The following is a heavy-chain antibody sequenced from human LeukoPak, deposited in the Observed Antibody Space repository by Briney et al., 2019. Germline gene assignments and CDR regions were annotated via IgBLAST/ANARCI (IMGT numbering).Heavy chain of an antibody. D-gene: IGHD1-26*01. CDR1: GGTFSSYA. CDR3: ARGGGAKWELPRDYYYYYMDV. V-gene: IGHV1-69*13. J-gene: IGHJ6*03. CDR2: IIPIFGTA. Sequence: ASVKVSCKASGGTFSSYAISWVRQAPGQGLEWMGGIIPIFGTANYAQKFQGRVTITADESTSTAYMELSSLRSEGTAVYYCARGGGAKWELPRDYYYYYMDVWGKGTTVTISS.